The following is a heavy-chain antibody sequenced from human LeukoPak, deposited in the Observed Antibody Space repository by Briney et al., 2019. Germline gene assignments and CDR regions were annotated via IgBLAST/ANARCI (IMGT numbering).Heavy chain of an antibody. CDR1: GGSFSGYY. V-gene: IGHV4-34*01. CDR3: ARGGYGEGAVAGHIDY. CDR2: INHSGST. J-gene: IGHJ4*02. D-gene: IGHD6-19*01. Sequence: PSETLSLTCAVYGGSFSGYYWSWIRQPPGKGLEWIEEINHSGSTNYNPSLKSRVTISVDTSKNQFSLKLSSVTAADTAVYYCARGGYGEGAVAGHIDYWGQGTLVTVSS.